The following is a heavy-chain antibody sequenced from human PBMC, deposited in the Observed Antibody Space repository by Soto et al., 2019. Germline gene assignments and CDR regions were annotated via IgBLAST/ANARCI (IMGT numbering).Heavy chain of an antibody. V-gene: IGHV1-18*03. Sequence: QVRLMQSGTEVKKPGASVKVSCKASGFTFSNYGITWVRQAPGQGPEWMGWISASKGNTNYAQKFQGRVTITTDSSTSTTYMELRSLRSDDMAVYYCASRSGQLPYYFDYWGQGTQVTISA. CDR1: GFTFSNYG. J-gene: IGHJ4*02. CDR3: ASRSGQLPYYFDY. CDR2: ISASKGNT. D-gene: IGHD6-6*01.